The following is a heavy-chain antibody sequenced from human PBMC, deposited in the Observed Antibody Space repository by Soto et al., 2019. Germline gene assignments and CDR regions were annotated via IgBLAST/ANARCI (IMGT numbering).Heavy chain of an antibody. J-gene: IGHJ6*02. CDR2: INPNSGGT. CDR3: ARGQQQLEEPTDIHYYYGMDV. V-gene: IGHV1-2*04. D-gene: IGHD6-13*01. CDR1: GYTFTGYY. Sequence: GASVKVSCKASGYTFTGYYMHWVRQAPGQGLEWMGWINPNSGGTNYAQKFQGWVTMTRDTSISTAYMELSRLRSDDTAVYYCARGQQQLEEPTDIHYYYGMDVWGQGTTVTVSS.